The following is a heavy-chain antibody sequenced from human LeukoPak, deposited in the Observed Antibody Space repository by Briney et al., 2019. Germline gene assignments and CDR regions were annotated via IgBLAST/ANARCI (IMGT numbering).Heavy chain of an antibody. V-gene: IGHV1-46*01. D-gene: IGHD1-26*01. J-gene: IGHJ4*02. CDR3: ARDGGATRTEPDY. Sequence: ASVKVSCKASGYTFTSYGISWVRQAPGQGLEWMGIINPSGGSTSYAQKFQGRVTMTRDMSTSTVYMELSSLRSEDTAVYYCARDGGATRTEPDYWGQGTLVTVSS. CDR1: GYTFTSYG. CDR2: INPSGGST.